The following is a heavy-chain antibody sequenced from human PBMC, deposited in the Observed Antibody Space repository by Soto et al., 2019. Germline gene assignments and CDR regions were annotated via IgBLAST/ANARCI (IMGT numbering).Heavy chain of an antibody. J-gene: IGHJ4*02. CDR3: AKGPPPPKYYYDSSGYTPLY. Sequence: GGSLRLSCAASGFTFSSYAMSWVRQAPGKGLEWVSAISGSGGSTYYADSVKGRFTISRDNSKNTLYLQMNSLRAEDTAVYYCAKGPPPPKYYYDSSGYTPLYWGKGIRVTVSS. D-gene: IGHD3-22*01. CDR2: ISGSGGST. CDR1: GFTFSSYA. V-gene: IGHV3-23*01.